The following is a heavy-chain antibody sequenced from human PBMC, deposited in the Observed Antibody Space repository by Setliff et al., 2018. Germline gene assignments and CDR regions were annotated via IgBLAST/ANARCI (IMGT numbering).Heavy chain of an antibody. Sequence: ASVKVSCKASGYTFATYGISWVRQAPGQGLEWLGWVSPYTDNTNYAQNFQGRVTMTTDISGSTAYTDLRSLTSDDTAVYFCARLSIEGFGRYYYYYYMDVWGEGTTVTVSS. CDR3: ARLSIEGFGRYYYYYYMDV. V-gene: IGHV1-18*01. J-gene: IGHJ6*03. CDR1: GYTFATYG. D-gene: IGHD6-6*01. CDR2: VSPYTDNT.